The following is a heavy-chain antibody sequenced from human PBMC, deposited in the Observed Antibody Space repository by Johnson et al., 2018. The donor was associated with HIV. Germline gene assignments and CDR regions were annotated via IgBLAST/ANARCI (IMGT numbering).Heavy chain of an antibody. J-gene: IGHJ3*02. CDR2: IIFDGVYK. D-gene: IGHD1-26*01. CDR3: AKEWEGFAETHDAVDI. V-gene: IGHV3-30-3*01. CDR1: GFPFRDSA. Sequence: QVQLVESGGGVVQPGTSLTLSCAASGFPFRDSAMHWVRQAPGRGLEWLAVIIFDGVYKHHAESVRGRVIMSRDNSKTTMVLQMNRLRAENKALYYCAKEWEGFAETHDAVDIWGQGTMVTVSS.